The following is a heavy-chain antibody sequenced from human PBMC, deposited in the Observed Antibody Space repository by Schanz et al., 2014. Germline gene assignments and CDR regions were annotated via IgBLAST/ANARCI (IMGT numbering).Heavy chain of an antibody. V-gene: IGHV3-74*01. D-gene: IGHD2-2*01. Sequence: EVQLVESGGELVQPGGSLRLSCAASGFTFSSYWMHWVSQVPGKGPVWVSRINGDGSSTLYADSVKGRFTISRDNAKNTLYVQMNSLRAEDTAVYYCARSTSMYVLQWGQGTLGTVSS. J-gene: IGHJ1*01. CDR2: INGDGSST. CDR3: ARSTSMYVLQ. CDR1: GFTFSSYW.